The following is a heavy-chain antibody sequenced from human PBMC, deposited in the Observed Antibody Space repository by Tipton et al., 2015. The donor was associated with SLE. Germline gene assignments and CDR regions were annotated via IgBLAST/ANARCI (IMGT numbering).Heavy chain of an antibody. J-gene: IGHJ4*02. Sequence: QSGAEVKKPGASVKVSCKASGGTFSSYAISWVRQAPGQGLEWLGWISPNNGDTKYAQTFQDRVTITTDTSTSTIYMALRSPRSDDTAIYYCARECSGTGCLDYWGQGTLVTVSS. V-gene: IGHV1-18*01. CDR3: ARECSGTGCLDY. CDR2: ISPNNGDT. D-gene: IGHD2-8*02. CDR1: GGTFSSYA.